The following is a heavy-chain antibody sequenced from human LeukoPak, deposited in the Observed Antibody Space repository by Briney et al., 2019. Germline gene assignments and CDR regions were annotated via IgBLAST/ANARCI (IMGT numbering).Heavy chain of an antibody. Sequence: ASVKVSCKASACTFTSYDINWVRQANGQGLEWVGWMNPNSGNTGYAQKFQGRVTMTRNTSISTAYMELSSLRSEDTAVYYCARGAPGSYCSGGSCPYFDYWGQGTLISVSS. CDR2: MNPNSGNT. D-gene: IGHD2-15*01. V-gene: IGHV1-8*01. J-gene: IGHJ4*02. CDR1: ACTFTSYD. CDR3: ARGAPGSYCSGGSCPYFDY.